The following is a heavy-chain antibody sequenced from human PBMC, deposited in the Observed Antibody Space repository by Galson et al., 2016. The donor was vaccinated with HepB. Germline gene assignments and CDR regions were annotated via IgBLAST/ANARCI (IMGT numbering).Heavy chain of an antibody. Sequence: SLRLSCAASGFSFSSYGMHWVRQAPGKGLEWVGLISYDGNGKYYGDSVKGRFTISRDNSKKTLILQMNSLRPEDTAVYYCAKDRFYGFSFDYWGHGTLVTVSS. D-gene: IGHD4-17*01. J-gene: IGHJ4*01. V-gene: IGHV3-30*18. CDR1: GFSFSSYG. CDR3: AKDRFYGFSFDY. CDR2: ISYDGNGK.